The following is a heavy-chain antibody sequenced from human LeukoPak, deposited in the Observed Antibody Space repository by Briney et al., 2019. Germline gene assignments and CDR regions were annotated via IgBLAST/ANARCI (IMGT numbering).Heavy chain of an antibody. D-gene: IGHD3-22*01. CDR1: GFTFGSYG. Sequence: GGSLRLSCAASGFTFGSYGMSWVRQAPGKGLEWVSFITPNADRASHADSVKGRFTISRDNPRNTLYMQMNSLRDEDTAVYYCAIMHGYYDGSGYWVQWGQGTLVTVSS. V-gene: IGHV3-23*01. CDR2: ITPNADRA. J-gene: IGHJ1*01. CDR3: AIMHGYYDGSGYWVQ.